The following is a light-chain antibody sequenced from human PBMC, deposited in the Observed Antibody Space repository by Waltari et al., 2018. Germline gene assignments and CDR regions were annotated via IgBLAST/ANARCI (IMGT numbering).Light chain of an antibody. Sequence: QLVLTQSPSASASLGASVKLTCTLSSGHTDYTIAWHQQQPEKGPRFLISLNSDGAHQRGDGIPDRFSGSAAGAGRYLTISSLQSEDEADYFCQTWGTGIHVFGGGTKLTVL. J-gene: IGLJ2*01. CDR1: SGHTDYT. V-gene: IGLV4-69*01. CDR2: LNSDGAH. CDR3: QTWGTGIHV.